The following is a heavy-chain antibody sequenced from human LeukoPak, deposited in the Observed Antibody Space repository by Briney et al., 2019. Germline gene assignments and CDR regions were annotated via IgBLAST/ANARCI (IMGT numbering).Heavy chain of an antibody. CDR1: GYSFTTHW. CDR2: IFPGDSET. J-gene: IGHJ4*02. D-gene: IGHD1/OR15-1a*01. V-gene: IGHV5-51*01. CDR3: ATSESQTRFDY. Sequence: GESLKISCKGSGYSFTTHWIGWVRQLPGKGLEWMGLIFPGDSETIYSPSFQGQVTISADKSINTAYLRWSSLKASDTAMYYCATSESQTRFDYWGQGTLATVSS.